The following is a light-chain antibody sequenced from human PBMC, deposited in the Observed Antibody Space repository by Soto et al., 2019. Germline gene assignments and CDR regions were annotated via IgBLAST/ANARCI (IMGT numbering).Light chain of an antibody. CDR1: QTIRSW. J-gene: IGKJ1*01. Sequence: IQMTQSPSTLSGAVGDRVTITCRASQTIRSWLAWYQQKPGKAPKLLSYKASTLKSAVPSRFSGSGSETEFTLTISSLQPDACATYYCQHYNSYSEAFGQGTKVDIK. V-gene: IGKV1-5*03. CDR2: KAS. CDR3: QHYNSYSEA.